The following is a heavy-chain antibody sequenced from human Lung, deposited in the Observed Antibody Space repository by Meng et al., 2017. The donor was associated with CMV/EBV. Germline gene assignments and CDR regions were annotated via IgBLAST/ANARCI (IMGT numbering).Heavy chain of an antibody. V-gene: IGHV3-48*04. J-gene: IGHJ4*02. CDR2: ISSSGSTI. CDR1: GFTFRTYS. CDR3: ARERGRDGYNSGWGKDD. D-gene: IGHD5-24*01. Sequence: GESLKISCAASGFTFRTYSMNWVRQAPGKGLEWVSYISSSGSTIYYADSVKGRFTISRDNAKNSLYLQMNSLRAEDTAVYYCARERGRDGYNSGWGKDDWGQGTLVTVSS.